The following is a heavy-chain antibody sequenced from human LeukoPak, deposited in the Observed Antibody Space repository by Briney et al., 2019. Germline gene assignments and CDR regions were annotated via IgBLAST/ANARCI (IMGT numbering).Heavy chain of an antibody. D-gene: IGHD2-2*01. CDR3: ARVYCSSISCYADYYYYMDV. V-gene: IGHV3-74*01. J-gene: IGHJ6*03. Sequence: GGSLRLSCAASGFTFSNYWMHWVRQAPGKGLVWVSRINSDGSSTSYADSVKGRFTISRDNAKNTLYLQMNSLRAEDTAVYYCARVYCSSISCYADYYYYMDVWGKGITVTISS. CDR1: GFTFSNYW. CDR2: INSDGSST.